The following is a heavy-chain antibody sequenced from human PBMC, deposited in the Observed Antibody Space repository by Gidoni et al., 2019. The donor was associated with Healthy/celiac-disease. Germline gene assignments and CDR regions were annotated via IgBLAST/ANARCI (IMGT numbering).Heavy chain of an antibody. V-gene: IGHV4-39*07. D-gene: IGHD6-19*01. CDR2: IYYSGST. Sequence: QLQLQESGPGLVKPSETLSLTCPVSGGSISSSSYYWGWIRQPPGKGLEWIGSIYYSGSTYYNPSLKSRVTISVDTSKNQFSLKLSSVTAADTAVYYCARDLGSGWYDYWGQGTLVTVSS. CDR3: ARDLGSGWYDY. J-gene: IGHJ4*02. CDR1: GGSISSSSYY.